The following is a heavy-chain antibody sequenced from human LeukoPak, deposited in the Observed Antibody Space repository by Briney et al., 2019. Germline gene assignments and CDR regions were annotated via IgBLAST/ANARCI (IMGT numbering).Heavy chain of an antibody. V-gene: IGHV3-48*04. CDR2: ISSSGSTI. CDR1: GFTFSSYN. J-gene: IGHJ4*02. Sequence: GGSLRLSCAASGFTFSSYNMNWVRQAPGKGLEWVSYISSSGSTIYYADSVKGRFTISRDNAKNSLYLQMNSLRAEDTAVYYCARDAADDIYEGVPARNYWGQGTLVTVSS. CDR3: ARDAADDIYEGVPARNY. D-gene: IGHD3-9*01.